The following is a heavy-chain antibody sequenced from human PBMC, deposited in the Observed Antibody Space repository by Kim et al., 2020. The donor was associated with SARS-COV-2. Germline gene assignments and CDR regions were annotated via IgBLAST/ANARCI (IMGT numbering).Heavy chain of an antibody. CDR1: GGSISSSSYY. Sequence: SETLSLTCTVSGGSISSSSYYWGWIRQPPGKGLEWIGSIYCSGSTYYNPSLKSRVTISVDTSKNQFSLKLSSVTAADTAVYYCARQAYRYSSGWYHFDY. V-gene: IGHV4-39*01. CDR3: ARQAYRYSSGWYHFDY. J-gene: IGHJ4*01. CDR2: IYCSGST. D-gene: IGHD6-19*01.